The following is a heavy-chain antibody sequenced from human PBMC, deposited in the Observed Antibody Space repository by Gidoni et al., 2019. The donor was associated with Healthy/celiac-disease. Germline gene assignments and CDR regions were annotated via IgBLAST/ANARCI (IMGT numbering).Heavy chain of an antibody. J-gene: IGHJ3*02. CDR3: ARAPVAATRPLRDAFDI. Sequence: QVQLVQSGAEVKTPGSSVKVSCKASGGTFSSYAISWVRQAPGQGLEWMGGIIPIFGTANYEQKFQGRVTITADESTSTAYMELSSLRSEDTAVYYCARAPVAATRPLRDAFDIWGQGTMVTVSS. CDR1: GGTFSSYA. V-gene: IGHV1-69*01. D-gene: IGHD2-15*01. CDR2: IIPIFGTA.